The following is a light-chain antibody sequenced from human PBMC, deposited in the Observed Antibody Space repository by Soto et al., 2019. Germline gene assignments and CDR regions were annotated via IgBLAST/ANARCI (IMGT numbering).Light chain of an antibody. CDR2: GAS. V-gene: IGKV3-15*01. CDR3: QQYNTYSWT. CDR1: QSVSSN. J-gene: IGKJ1*01. Sequence: EIVMTQSPAPLSVSPGERATLSCRASQSVSSNLAWYQQKPGQAPRLLIYGASTRATGIPARFSGSGSGTEFTLTISSLQPDDFATYYCQQYNTYSWTLGQGTKVDIK.